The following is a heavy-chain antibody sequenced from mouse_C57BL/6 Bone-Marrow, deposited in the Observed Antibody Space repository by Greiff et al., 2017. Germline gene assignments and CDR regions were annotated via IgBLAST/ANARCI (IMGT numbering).Heavy chain of an antibody. J-gene: IGHJ4*01. CDR3: ADHSYYDAMDY. CDR1: GYTFTSYW. Sequence: QVQLQQPGAELVMPGASVKLSCKASGYTFTSYWMHWVKQRPGQGLEWIGEIAPSDSYTNYNQKFKGKSTLTVDKSSSTAYMQLSSLTSEDSAVYYCADHSYYDAMDYGGQGTSVTVSS. CDR2: IAPSDSYT. V-gene: IGHV1-69*01.